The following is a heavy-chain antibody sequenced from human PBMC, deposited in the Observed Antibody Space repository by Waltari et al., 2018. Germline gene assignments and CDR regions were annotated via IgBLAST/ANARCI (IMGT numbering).Heavy chain of an antibody. CDR2: IIPSLGKA. J-gene: IGHJ6*02. V-gene: IGHV1-69*01. CDR1: GGTFSSYA. D-gene: IGHD2-15*01. Sequence: QVQLVQSGAEVKKPGSSVKVSCKASGGTFSSYAISWVRQAPGQGLEWMGGIIPSLGKANDAQKCQGRVTITADESTSTAYMELSSLRSEDTAVYYCARELRGGSEPFMDVWGQGTTVTVSS. CDR3: ARELRGGSEPFMDV.